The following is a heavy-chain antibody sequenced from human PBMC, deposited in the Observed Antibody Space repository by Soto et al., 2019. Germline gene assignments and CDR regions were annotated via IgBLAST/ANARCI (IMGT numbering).Heavy chain of an antibody. V-gene: IGHV1-18*01. Sequence: ASVKVSCKASGYTFTSYGISWVRQAPGQGLEWMGWISAYNGNTNYAQKLQGRVTMTTDTSTSTAYMELSSLRSEDTAVYYCARAPYSRPLDPWGQGTLVTVSS. CDR1: GYTFTSYG. CDR3: ARAPYSRPLDP. J-gene: IGHJ5*02. D-gene: IGHD6-13*01. CDR2: ISAYNGNT.